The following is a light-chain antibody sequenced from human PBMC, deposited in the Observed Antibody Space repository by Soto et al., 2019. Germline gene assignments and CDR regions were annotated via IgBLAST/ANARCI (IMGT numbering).Light chain of an antibody. CDR1: SSNIGAGYE. J-gene: IGLJ1*01. V-gene: IGLV1-40*01. CDR2: GNS. Sequence: QSVLTQPPSVSGAPGQRVTISCTGSSSNIGAGYEVHWCQQLPGTAPKLLIYGNSNRPSGVPDRFSGSKSGTSASLAITGLQAEDEADYYCQSYDSSPSGYVFGTGTKVTVL. CDR3: QSYDSSPSGYV.